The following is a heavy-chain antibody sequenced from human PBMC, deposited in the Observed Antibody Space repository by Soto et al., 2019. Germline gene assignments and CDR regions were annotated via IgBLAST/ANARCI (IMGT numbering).Heavy chain of an antibody. J-gene: IGHJ5*02. CDR3: ARDWGMGCNGGSCYANWFDP. Sequence: QVQLVQSGAEVKKPGASVKDYCKASGYPFTSYSLHWVRQAPGQGLEWVGNINPYGGSTIYARKFQGGVALTRDTSSSTVYMELSSLKFDDTAVYYCARDWGMGCNGGSCYANWFDPWGQGTLVTFSS. CDR1: GYPFTSYS. V-gene: IGHV1-46*01. D-gene: IGHD2-15*01. CDR2: INPYGGST.